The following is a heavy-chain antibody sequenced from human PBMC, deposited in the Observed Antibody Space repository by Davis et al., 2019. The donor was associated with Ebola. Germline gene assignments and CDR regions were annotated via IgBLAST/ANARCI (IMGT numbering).Heavy chain of an antibody. D-gene: IGHD2-2*02. CDR1: GYTFTGYY. Sequence: SVKVSCKASGYTFTGYYMHWVRQAPGQGLEWMGGIIPIFGTANYAQKFQGRVTITADESTSTAYMELSSLRSEDTAVYYCASSPPRYCSSTSCYTNNYYYYYGMDVWGQGTTVTVSS. J-gene: IGHJ6*02. CDR3: ASSPPRYCSSTSCYTNNYYYYYGMDV. CDR2: IIPIFGTA. V-gene: IGHV1-69*13.